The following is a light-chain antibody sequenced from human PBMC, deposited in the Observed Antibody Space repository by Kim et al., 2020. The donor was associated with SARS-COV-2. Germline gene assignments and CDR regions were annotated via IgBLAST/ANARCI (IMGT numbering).Light chain of an antibody. CDR3: QQYNRYSLGT. CDR1: QNTTTW. V-gene: IGKV1-5*03. J-gene: IGKJ1*01. CDR2: KAS. Sequence: DIHMTQSPSTLSASVGDRVTITCRASQNTTTWLAWYQQKPGKAPKVLIYKASSLESGVPSRFSGSGSGTEFTLTISSLQPDDFATYYCQQYNRYSLGTFGQGTKVDIK.